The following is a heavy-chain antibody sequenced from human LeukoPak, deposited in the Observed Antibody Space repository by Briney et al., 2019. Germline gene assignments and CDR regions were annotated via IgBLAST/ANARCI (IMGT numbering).Heavy chain of an antibody. D-gene: IGHD6-13*01. Sequence: ASVKVSCKASGYTFTSYGISWVRQAPGQGLEWMGWISAYNGNTNYAQKLQGRVTITRDTSASTAYMELSSLGSEDTAVYYCAREFEGSSSWYYFDYWGQGTLVTVSS. V-gene: IGHV1-18*04. J-gene: IGHJ4*02. CDR2: ISAYNGNT. CDR3: AREFEGSSSWYYFDY. CDR1: GYTFTSYG.